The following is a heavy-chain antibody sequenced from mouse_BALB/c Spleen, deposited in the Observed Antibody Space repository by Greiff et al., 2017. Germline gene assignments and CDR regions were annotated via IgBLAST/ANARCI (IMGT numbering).Heavy chain of an antibody. V-gene: IGHV2-9-2*01. CDR2: IWTGGGT. CDR1: GFSLTSYD. J-gene: IGHJ4*01. Sequence: VQLVESGPGLVAPSQSLSITCTVSGFSLTSYDISWIRQPPGKGLEWLGVIWTGGGTNYNSAFMSRLSISKDNSKSQVFLKMNSLQTDDTAIYYCVRDGYLYAMDYWGQGTSVTVSS. CDR3: VRDGYLYAMDY. D-gene: IGHD2-2*01.